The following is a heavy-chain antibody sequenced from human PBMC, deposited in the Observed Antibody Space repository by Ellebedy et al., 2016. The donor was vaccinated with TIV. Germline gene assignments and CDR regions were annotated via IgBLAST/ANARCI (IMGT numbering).Heavy chain of an antibody. D-gene: IGHD3-10*01. J-gene: IGHJ4*02. CDR1: GDSFSSTIYY. Sequence: MPSETLSLTCTVSGDSFSSTIYYWSWIRQPPGKGLEWIGTIYYSGSTYYNPSLKSRVTMSVDTSKSQFSLKLTSVTAADTAVYHCARGLRGSGSYYFYYFDYWGQGALVTVSA. CDR3: ARGLRGSGSYYFYYFDY. CDR2: IYYSGST. V-gene: IGHV4-39*07.